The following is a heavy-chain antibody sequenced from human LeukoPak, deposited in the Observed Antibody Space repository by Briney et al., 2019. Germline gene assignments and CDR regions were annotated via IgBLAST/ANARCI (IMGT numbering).Heavy chain of an antibody. CDR1: GYTFTSYG. CDR2: ISAYNGNT. V-gene: IGHV1-18*01. D-gene: IGHD2-8*01. Sequence: ASVKVSCKASGYTFTSYGISWVRQAPGQGLEWMGWISAYNGNTNYAQKLQGRVTMTTDTSTSTAYMELRSLRSDDTAVYYCARENCTNGVCQFFGDNWFHPWGQGTLVTVSS. CDR3: ARENCTNGVCQFFGDNWFHP. J-gene: IGHJ5*02.